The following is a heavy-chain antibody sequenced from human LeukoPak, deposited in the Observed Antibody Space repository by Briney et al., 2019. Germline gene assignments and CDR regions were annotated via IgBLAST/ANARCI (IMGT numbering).Heavy chain of an antibody. CDR2: VYYSGST. D-gene: IGHD3-3*01. Sequence: SETLSLTCTVSGGSISSYYWTWIRQPPRKGLEWIGYVYYSGSTNYNPSLKSRVTISVDTSKNQFSLKLSSVTAADTAMYYCARRRVQPERFDYWGQGTLVTVSS. V-gene: IGHV4-59*01. CDR1: GGSISSYY. CDR3: ARRRVQPERFDY. J-gene: IGHJ4*02.